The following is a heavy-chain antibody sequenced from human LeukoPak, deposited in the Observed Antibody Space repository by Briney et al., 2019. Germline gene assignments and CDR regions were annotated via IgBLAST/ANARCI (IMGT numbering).Heavy chain of an antibody. V-gene: IGHV4-34*01. Sequence: SETLSLNCAVYGGSFSGYYWSWIRQPPGKGLEWIGEINHSGSTNYNPSLKSRATISVDTTKNQFSLKLSSVTAADTAVYYCARGLSGRIFGVVITYNWFDPWGQGTLVTVSS. D-gene: IGHD3-3*02. J-gene: IGHJ5*02. CDR3: ARGLSGRIFGVVITYNWFDP. CDR1: GGSFSGYY. CDR2: INHSGST.